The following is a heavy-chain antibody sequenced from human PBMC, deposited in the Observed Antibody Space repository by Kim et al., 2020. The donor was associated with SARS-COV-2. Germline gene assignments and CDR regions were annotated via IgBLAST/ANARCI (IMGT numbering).Heavy chain of an antibody. CDR3: ASTRGRDYGDYTFDY. CDR2: ISNSSSYI. CDR1: GFTFSSYS. V-gene: IGHV3-21*01. D-gene: IGHD4-17*01. J-gene: IGHJ4*02. Sequence: GGSLRLSCAASGFTFSSYSMNWVRQAPGKGLEWVSSISNSSSYIYYADSVKGRFTISRDNAKNSLYLQMNSLRAEDTAVYYCASTRGRDYGDYTFDYWGQGTLVTVSS.